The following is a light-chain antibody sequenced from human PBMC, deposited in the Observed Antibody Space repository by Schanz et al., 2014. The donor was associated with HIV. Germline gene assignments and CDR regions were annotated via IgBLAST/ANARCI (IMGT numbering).Light chain of an antibody. CDR2: GAS. CDR3: QQRSNWPPVFT. Sequence: EIVLTQSPAILSVSPGERVTLSCRARQSVSRYLAWYQQKPGQAPRLLIFGASNRATGIPARFSGNGSGTDFTLTISSLETEDFAVYYCQQRSNWPPVFTFGGGAKVEIK. J-gene: IGKJ4*01. V-gene: IGKV3-11*01. CDR1: QSVSRY.